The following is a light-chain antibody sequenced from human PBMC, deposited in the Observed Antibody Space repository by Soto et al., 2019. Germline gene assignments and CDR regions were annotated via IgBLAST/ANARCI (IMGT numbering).Light chain of an antibody. Sequence: DIQMTQSPSTLSASIGDRVTITCRASQTINNWLAWYQQKPGKAPNLLIYHASNLETGVPSRFSGSAFGTDFTLTISSLQPDDFATNYCHNYNSYPWTFGQGTKVEIK. CDR2: HAS. V-gene: IGKV1-5*01. J-gene: IGKJ1*01. CDR3: HNYNSYPWT. CDR1: QTINNW.